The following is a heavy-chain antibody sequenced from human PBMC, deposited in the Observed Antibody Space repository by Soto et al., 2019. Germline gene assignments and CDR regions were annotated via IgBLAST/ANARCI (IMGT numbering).Heavy chain of an antibody. CDR1: GFTVSSNY. V-gene: IGHV3-53*01. CDR2: IYSGGST. D-gene: IGHD3-3*01. Sequence: GGSLRLSCAASGFTVSSNYMSWVRQAPGKGLEWVSVIYSGGSTYYADSVKGRFTISRDNSKNTLYLQMNSLRAEDTAVYYCASTIFGVVFDYWGQGTLVTVSS. CDR3: ASTIFGVVFDY. J-gene: IGHJ4*02.